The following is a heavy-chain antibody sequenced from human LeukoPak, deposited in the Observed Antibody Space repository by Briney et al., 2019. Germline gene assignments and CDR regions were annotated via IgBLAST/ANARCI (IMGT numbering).Heavy chain of an antibody. Sequence: PGRSLRLSCAASGFTFSSYAMHWVRQAPGKGLEWVAVISYDGSNKYYADSMKGRFTISRDNSKNTLYLQMNSLRAEDTAVYYCASLTTPYFDYWGQGTLVTVSS. V-gene: IGHV3-30*04. J-gene: IGHJ4*02. CDR3: ASLTTPYFDY. D-gene: IGHD1-14*01. CDR2: ISYDGSNK. CDR1: GFTFSSYA.